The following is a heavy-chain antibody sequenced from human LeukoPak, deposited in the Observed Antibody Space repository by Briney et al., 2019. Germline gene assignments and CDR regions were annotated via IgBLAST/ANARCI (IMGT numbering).Heavy chain of an antibody. V-gene: IGHV3-33*01. Sequence: GRSLRLSCAASGFTFSTYAMHWVRQAPGKGLEWVAVIWSDSTNKYYADSVRGRFTISRDNSKNTLYLQMSSLRAEDTAMYYCARDRLTTVTTFHLGYWGHGTLVTGSS. CDR1: GFTFSTYA. CDR2: IWSDSTNK. CDR3: ARDRLTTVTTFHLGY. J-gene: IGHJ4*01. D-gene: IGHD4-17*01.